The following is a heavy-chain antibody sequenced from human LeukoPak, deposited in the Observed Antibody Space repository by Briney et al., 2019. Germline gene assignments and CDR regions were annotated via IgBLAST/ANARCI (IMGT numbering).Heavy chain of an antibody. CDR1: GYTFTSYG. J-gene: IGHJ4*02. D-gene: IGHD2-21*01. Sequence: GASVKVSCKASGYTFTSYGISWVRQAPGQGLEWMGWISAYNGNTNYAQKLQGRVTMTTDTSTSTAYMELRSLRSDDTAVYFCVRVKKLLPEFEFWGQGTLLTVSS. CDR2: ISAYNGNT. V-gene: IGHV1-18*01. CDR3: VRVKKLLPEFEF.